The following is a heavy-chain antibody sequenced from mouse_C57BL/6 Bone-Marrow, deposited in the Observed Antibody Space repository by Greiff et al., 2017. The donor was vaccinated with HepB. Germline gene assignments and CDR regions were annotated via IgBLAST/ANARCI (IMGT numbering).Heavy chain of an antibody. CDR3: ARHYGSSYYAMDY. J-gene: IGHJ4*01. V-gene: IGHV5-6*01. Sequence: EVQVVESGGDLVKPGGSLKLSCAASGFTFSSYGMSWVRQTPDKRLEWVATISSGGSYTYYPDSVKGRFTISRDNAKKTLYMQMSSLKSEDTAMYYCARHYGSSYYAMDYWGQGTSVTVSS. CDR2: ISSGGSYT. D-gene: IGHD1-1*01. CDR1: GFTFSSYG.